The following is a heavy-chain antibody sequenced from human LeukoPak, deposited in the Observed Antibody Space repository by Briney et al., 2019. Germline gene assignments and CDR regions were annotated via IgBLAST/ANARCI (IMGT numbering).Heavy chain of an antibody. D-gene: IGHD3-10*01. CDR1: GYTFTAYY. J-gene: IGHJ3*02. CDR2: INPNSGGT. V-gene: IGHV1-2*02. CDR3: ARDPPIGGADVFDI. Sequence: GASLKVSCKAAGYTFTAYYMHWVRQAPGQGLEWMGWINPNSGGTNYAQKFQGRVTMTRDTSISTAYMELSRLTSDDTAVYYCARDPPIGGADVFDIWGQGTMVTVSS.